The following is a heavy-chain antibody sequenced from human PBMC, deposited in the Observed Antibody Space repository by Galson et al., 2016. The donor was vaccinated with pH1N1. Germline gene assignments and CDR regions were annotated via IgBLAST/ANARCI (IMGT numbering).Heavy chain of an antibody. V-gene: IGHV3-48*03. CDR3: ARDYYYYYGMDV. Sequence: SLRLSCAASGFTFSGFEMNWVRQAPGKGLEWISYITTSGDSLYYADSVKGRFTISRDNAKNSLYLQMNSLRVEETAVYYCARDYYYYYGMDVWGQGTTVTVSS. CDR1: GFTFSGFE. J-gene: IGHJ6*02. CDR2: ITTSGDSL.